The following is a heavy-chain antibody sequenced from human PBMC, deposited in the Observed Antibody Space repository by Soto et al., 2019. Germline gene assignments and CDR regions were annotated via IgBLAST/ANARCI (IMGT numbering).Heavy chain of an antibody. V-gene: IGHV3-11*01. CDR1: GFTFSDYY. J-gene: IGHJ6*02. CDR3: AREGLMVYAMDYYYGMDV. Sequence: GSLRLSCAASGFTFSDYYMSWIRQAPGKGLEWVSYISSSGSTIYYADSVKGRFTISRDNAKNSLYLQMNSLRAEDTAVYYCAREGLMVYAMDYYYGMDVWGQGTTVTVSS. CDR2: ISSSGSTI. D-gene: IGHD2-8*01.